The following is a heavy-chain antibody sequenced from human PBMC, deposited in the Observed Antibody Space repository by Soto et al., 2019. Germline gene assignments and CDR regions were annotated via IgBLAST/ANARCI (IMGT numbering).Heavy chain of an antibody. V-gene: IGHV3-9*01. J-gene: IGHJ4*02. CDR1: GFTFDVYA. D-gene: IGHD6-13*01. CDR2: INYNSGSV. CDR3: AKDISLRGWVYLVLEY. Sequence: EVQLVESGGGWVQPGRSLRLSCAASGFTFDVYAMHWVRQSPGKGLEWVSGINYNSGSVGYADSVKGRFTISRDNAKNTLHLQMNSLRAEDTAVYYCAKDISLRGWVYLVLEYWGQGTLVTVS.